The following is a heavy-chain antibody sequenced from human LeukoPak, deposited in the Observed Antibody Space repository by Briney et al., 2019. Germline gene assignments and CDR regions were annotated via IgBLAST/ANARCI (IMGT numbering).Heavy chain of an antibody. D-gene: IGHD6-13*01. CDR2: ISSSSSYI. V-gene: IGHV3-11*06. CDR1: GCTFSDYY. Sequence: PGGSLGLSCAASGCTFSDYYMSWIRQAPGKGLEWVSSISSSSSYIYYADSVKGRFTISRDNAKNSLYLQMNSLRAEDTAVYYCARDSAAGTPKFDYWGQGTLVTVSS. CDR3: ARDSAAGTPKFDY. J-gene: IGHJ4*02.